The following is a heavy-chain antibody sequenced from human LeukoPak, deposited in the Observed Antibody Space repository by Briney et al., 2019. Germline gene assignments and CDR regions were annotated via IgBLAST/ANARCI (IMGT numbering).Heavy chain of an antibody. CDR2: ISSSGGST. J-gene: IGHJ4*02. CDR3: AKLNYYGSY. D-gene: IGHD3-10*01. CDR1: GFTFSSYA. Sequence: GGSLRLSCAASGFTFSSYATSWVRQAPGKGLEWVSTISSSGGSTYYADSVKGRFTISRDNSENTVYLQMNSLRAEDTALYYCAKLNYYGSYWGQGTLVTVSS. V-gene: IGHV3-23*01.